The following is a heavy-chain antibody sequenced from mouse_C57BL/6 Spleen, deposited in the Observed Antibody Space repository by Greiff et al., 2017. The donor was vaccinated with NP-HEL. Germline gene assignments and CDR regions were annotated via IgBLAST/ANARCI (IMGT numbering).Heavy chain of an antibody. CDR2: IYPRSGNT. CDR1: GYTFTSYG. Sequence: QVQLKQSGAELARPGASVKLSCKASGYTFTSYGISWVKQRTGQGLEWIGEIYPRSGNTYYNEKFKGKATLTADKSSSTAYMELRSLTSEDSAVYFCARGSSGYWFAYWGQGTLVTVSA. CDR3: ARGSSGYWFAY. J-gene: IGHJ3*01. D-gene: IGHD3-2*02. V-gene: IGHV1-81*01.